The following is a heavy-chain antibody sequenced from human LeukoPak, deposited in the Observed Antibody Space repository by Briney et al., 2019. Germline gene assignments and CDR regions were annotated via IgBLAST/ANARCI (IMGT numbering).Heavy chain of an antibody. CDR2: IRRKANSYAT. V-gene: IGHV3-73*01. D-gene: IGHD3-3*01. CDR1: GFTFSGSA. J-gene: IGHJ4*02. Sequence: AGGSLKLSCAASGFTFSGSATHWVRQASGKGLEWVGRIRRKANSYATAYAASVQGRFTISRDDSKNTAYLQMNSLKTEDTAVYYCTRRENDFWSGYDNPFFDYWGQGTLVTVSS. CDR3: TRRENDFWSGYDNPFFDY.